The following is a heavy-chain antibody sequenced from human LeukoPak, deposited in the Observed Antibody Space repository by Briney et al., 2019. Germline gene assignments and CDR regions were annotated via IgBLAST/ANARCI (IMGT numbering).Heavy chain of an antibody. V-gene: IGHV3-7*03. Sequence: GGSLRLSCEASGFTFTSHWMSWVRQVPGKGLEWVAKINEDGREKYYVDSVKGRFTISRDNSKNTLYLQMNSLRAEDTAVYYCAKDRSFHYYYGMDVWGQGTTVTVSS. D-gene: IGHD6-13*01. CDR2: INEDGREK. J-gene: IGHJ6*02. CDR3: AKDRSFHYYYGMDV. CDR1: GFTFTSHW.